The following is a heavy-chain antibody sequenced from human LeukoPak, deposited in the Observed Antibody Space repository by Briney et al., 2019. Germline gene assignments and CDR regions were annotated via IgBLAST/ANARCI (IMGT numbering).Heavy chain of an antibody. V-gene: IGHV3-48*01. J-gene: IGHJ4*02. D-gene: IGHD3-10*01. CDR1: GFSFSTCS. CDR2: ISGGSTKM. Sequence: GGSLRLSCVASGFSFSTCSMNWVRQAPGKGLDWLSYISGGSTKMYYADSVKGRFTISRDNAKNSLYLQINDLRAEDTAVYYCAIDPFYYGSGIYSDYWGQGTLVTVPS. CDR3: AIDPFYYGSGIYSDY.